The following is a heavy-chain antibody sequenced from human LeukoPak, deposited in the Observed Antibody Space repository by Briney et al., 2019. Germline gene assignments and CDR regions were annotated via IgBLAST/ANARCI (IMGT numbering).Heavy chain of an antibody. D-gene: IGHD4-11*01. CDR2: ITSGDGSP. V-gene: IGHV3-23*01. J-gene: IGHJ6*02. Sequence: GGSLRLSCAASGFTFGTSAMSWVRQTPEKGLEWVSTITSGDGSPYYADSVKGRFTISRDNSKNTLYLQMNSLRAEDTAVYYCARDTRRHSNHYYYYGMDVWGQGTTVTVSS. CDR1: GFTFGTSA. CDR3: ARDTRRHSNHYYYYGMDV.